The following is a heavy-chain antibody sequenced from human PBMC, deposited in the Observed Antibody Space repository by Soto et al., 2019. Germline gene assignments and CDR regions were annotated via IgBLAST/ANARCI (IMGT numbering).Heavy chain of an antibody. D-gene: IGHD3-22*01. CDR2: IYSGGST. CDR3: ARDKRHYYDSTRYGMDV. J-gene: IGHJ6*02. V-gene: IGHV3-53*01. Sequence: GGSLRLSCAASGFTVSSNYMSWVRQAPGKGLEWVSVIYSGGSTYYADSVKGRFTISRDNSKNTLYLQMNSLRAEDTAVYYCARDKRHYYDSTRYGMDVWGQGTTVTVSS. CDR1: GFTVSSNY.